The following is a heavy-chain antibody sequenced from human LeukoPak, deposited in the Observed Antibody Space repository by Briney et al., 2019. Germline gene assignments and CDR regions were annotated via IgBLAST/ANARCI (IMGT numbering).Heavy chain of an antibody. Sequence: GESLKISCKGFGYRFTSHWIGWVRQMPGKGLEWMGIIDPGDSDARYSPSFQGQVTISVDKSISTAYQQWSSLKASDTAKYFCARRGNTLGNAMDVWGQGTTVTVSS. V-gene: IGHV5-51*01. D-gene: IGHD7-27*01. CDR1: GYRFTSHW. CDR2: IDPGDSDA. J-gene: IGHJ6*02. CDR3: ARRGNTLGNAMDV.